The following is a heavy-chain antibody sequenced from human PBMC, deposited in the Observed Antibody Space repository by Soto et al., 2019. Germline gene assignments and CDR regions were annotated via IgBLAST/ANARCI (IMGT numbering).Heavy chain of an antibody. CDR2: IYYSGST. V-gene: IGHV4-59*01. D-gene: IGHD3-3*01. CDR1: GGSISSYY. Sequence: SETLSLTCTVSGGSISSYYWSWIRQPPGKGLEWIGYIYYSGSTNYNPSLKSRVTISVDTSKNQFSLKLSSVTAADTAVYYCARDGRYYDFWSGYYRDYYYYGMDVWGQGTTVT. J-gene: IGHJ6*02. CDR3: ARDGRYYDFWSGYYRDYYYYGMDV.